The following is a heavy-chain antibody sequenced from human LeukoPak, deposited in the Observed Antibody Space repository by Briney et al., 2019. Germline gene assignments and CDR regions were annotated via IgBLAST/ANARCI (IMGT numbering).Heavy chain of an antibody. CDR2: IYYSGST. Sequence: SETLSLTCTVSGGSISSSSYYWGWIRQPPGKGLEWIGSIYYSGSTYYNPSLKSRVTISVDTSKNQFSLKLSSVTAADTAVYYCASLNTYYYDSSGYYSFDYWGQGTLVTVSS. D-gene: IGHD3-22*01. CDR3: ASLNTYYYDSSGYYSFDY. J-gene: IGHJ4*02. V-gene: IGHV4-39*07. CDR1: GGSISSSSYY.